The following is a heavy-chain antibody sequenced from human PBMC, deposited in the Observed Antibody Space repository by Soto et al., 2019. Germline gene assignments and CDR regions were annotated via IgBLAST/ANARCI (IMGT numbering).Heavy chain of an antibody. CDR1: GFPFRNYG. Sequence: SLSVACAASGFPFRNYGMQWGRTATGKGLEWVAVISHDGSDKYYADSMKGRFIISRDNSVNTLFLNMNSLKPEDTAVYYCAKENQHLVHDYSHEATLVIVTS. V-gene: IGHV3-30*18. CDR3: AKENQHLVHDY. D-gene: IGHD6-13*01. CDR2: ISHDGSDK. J-gene: IGHJ4*02.